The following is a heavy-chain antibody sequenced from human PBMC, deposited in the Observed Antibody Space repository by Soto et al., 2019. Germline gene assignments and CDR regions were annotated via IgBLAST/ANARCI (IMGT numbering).Heavy chain of an antibody. CDR2: IYYSGST. V-gene: IGHV4-39*01. CDR3: ARIVYLYGMDG. D-gene: IGHD3-16*02. CDR1: GGSISSSRYY. Sequence: SETRSLTCTVSGGSISSSRYYWGWVRQPPGKGLEWIGSIYYSGSTYYNPSLKRRVTISVDTSKNKFSLNLSSVTAADTAVYYCARIVYLYGMDGWGQGTTFTVSS. J-gene: IGHJ6*02.